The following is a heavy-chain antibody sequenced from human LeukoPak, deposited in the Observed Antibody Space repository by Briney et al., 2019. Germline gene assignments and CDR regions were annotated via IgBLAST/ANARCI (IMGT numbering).Heavy chain of an antibody. CDR2: IYYSGST. J-gene: IGHJ4*02. Sequence: PSETLSLTCTVSSGSISSYYWSWIRQPPGKGLEWIGYIYYSGSTNYNPSLKSRVTISVDTSKNQFSLKLSSVTAADTAVYYCARAIDLYSSSHFDYWGQGTLVTVSS. V-gene: IGHV4-59*01. CDR3: ARAIDLYSSSHFDY. CDR1: SGSISSYY. D-gene: IGHD6-6*01.